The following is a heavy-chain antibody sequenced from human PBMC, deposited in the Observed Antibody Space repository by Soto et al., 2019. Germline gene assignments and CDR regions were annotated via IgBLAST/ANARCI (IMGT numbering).Heavy chain of an antibody. CDR3: AAYSHKGY. Sequence: EEQLVESGGDLVQPGGSLRLSCAASGFTVSNNYMSWVRQAPGKGLEWVSLIYSGGSTYYADSVKGRFTISRDSSKNTIYLQMNSLGAEDTAMYYCAAYSHKGYWGQGTLVTVSS. D-gene: IGHD3-16*01. J-gene: IGHJ4*02. CDR1: GFTVSNNY. V-gene: IGHV3-66*01. CDR2: IYSGGST.